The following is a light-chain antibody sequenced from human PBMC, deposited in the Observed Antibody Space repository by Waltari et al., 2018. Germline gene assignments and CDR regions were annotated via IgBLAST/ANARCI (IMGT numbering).Light chain of an antibody. V-gene: IGKV1-39*01. Sequence: DIHITQSPSSLSASVGDSVTITCRASQRISRYLNWYPQKPGKAPKVLVYAASSLQSGVPVRFSGRGSGTGFTLTISSLQPEDFATYDCQQSYSTYTFGQGTKLEIK. CDR2: AAS. CDR3: QQSYSTYT. J-gene: IGKJ2*01. CDR1: QRISRY.